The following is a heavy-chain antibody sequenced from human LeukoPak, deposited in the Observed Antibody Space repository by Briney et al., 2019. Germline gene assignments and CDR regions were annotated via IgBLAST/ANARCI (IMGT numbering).Heavy chain of an antibody. CDR1: GGSISSYY. J-gene: IGHJ4*02. Sequence: ETLSLTCTVSGGSISSYYWSWVRQAPGKGLEWVSAISGSGGSTYYADSVKGRFTISRDNSKNTLYLQMNSLRAEDTAVYYCARAGYCTSAVCYNGDYWGQGTLVTVSS. CDR2: ISGSGGST. V-gene: IGHV3-23*01. D-gene: IGHD2-8*01. CDR3: ARAGYCTSAVCYNGDY.